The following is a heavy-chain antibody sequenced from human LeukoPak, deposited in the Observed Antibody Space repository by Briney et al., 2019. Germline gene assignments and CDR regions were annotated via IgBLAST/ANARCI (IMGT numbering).Heavy chain of an antibody. CDR3: ARESRGYCTNGVCTNFDY. V-gene: IGHV1-2*06. CDR1: GYTFTGHY. Sequence: ASVKVSCKASGYTFTGHYMHWVRQAPGQGLEWMGRINPNSGGTNYAQKFQGRVTMTRDTSISTAYMELSRLRSDDTAVYYCARESRGYCTNGVCTNFDYWGQGTLVTVSS. CDR2: INPNSGGT. J-gene: IGHJ4*02. D-gene: IGHD2-8*01.